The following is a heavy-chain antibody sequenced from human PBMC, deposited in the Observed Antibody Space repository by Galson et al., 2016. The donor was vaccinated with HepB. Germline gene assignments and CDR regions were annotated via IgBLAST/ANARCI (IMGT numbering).Heavy chain of an antibody. D-gene: IGHD3-16*01. V-gene: IGHV4-39*01. J-gene: IGHJ4*02. CDR2: LYYSGST. Sequence: SETLSLTCSVSGASLRSSPDYWAWIRQAPGKGLEWIGSLYYSGSTYYNPSLHSRVTISVDTSKKQLSLILRSVTAADTAVYFCARRRGKSGIERDFDYWGQGTLVTVSS. CDR3: ARRRGKSGIERDFDY. CDR1: GASLRSSPDY.